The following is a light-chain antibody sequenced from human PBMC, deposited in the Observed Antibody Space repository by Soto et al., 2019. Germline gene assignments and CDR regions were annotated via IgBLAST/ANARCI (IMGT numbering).Light chain of an antibody. Sequence: EIVLTQSPGTLSLSPGERATLSCRASQSVSSSYLAWYQQKPGQAPRLLIYGASSRATGIPDRFSGSGSGTDFTLTISRLEPEDSALYYCQQYGTSLLTFGGGTKGDIK. CDR2: GAS. CDR1: QSVSSSY. CDR3: QQYGTSLLT. V-gene: IGKV3-20*01. J-gene: IGKJ4*01.